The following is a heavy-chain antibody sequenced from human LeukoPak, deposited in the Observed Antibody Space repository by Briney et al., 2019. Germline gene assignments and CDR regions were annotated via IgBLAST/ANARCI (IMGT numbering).Heavy chain of an antibody. CDR3: AREEIWSGSYSGY. V-gene: IGHV4-30-2*01. CDR2: IYHSGST. Sequence: SETLSLTCTVSGGSISSGGYYWSWIRQPPGKGLEWIGYIYHSGSTYYNPSLKSRVTISVDRSKNQFSLKLSSVTAADTAVYYCAREEIWSGSYSGYWGQGTLVTVSS. J-gene: IGHJ4*02. D-gene: IGHD3-10*01. CDR1: GGSISSGGYY.